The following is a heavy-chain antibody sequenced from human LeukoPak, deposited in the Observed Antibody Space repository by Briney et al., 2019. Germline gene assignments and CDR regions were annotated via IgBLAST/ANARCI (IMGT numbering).Heavy chain of an antibody. CDR2: ISAYNGNT. CDR3: ARDLGYYGSGSYYLGY. CDR1: GYTFTSYG. V-gene: IGHV1-18*01. D-gene: IGHD3-10*01. J-gene: IGHJ4*02. Sequence: EASVKVSCKASGYTFTSYGISWVRQAPGQGLEWMGWISAYNGNTNYAQKLQGRVTMTTDTSTSTAYMELRSLRSDDTAVYYCARDLGYYGSGSYYLGYWGQGTLVTVSS.